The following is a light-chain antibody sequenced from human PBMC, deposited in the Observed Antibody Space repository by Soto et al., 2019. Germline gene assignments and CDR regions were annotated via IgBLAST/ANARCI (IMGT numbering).Light chain of an antibody. Sequence: ETVLTQSPGTLSLSPGERATLSCRASQSVSSSYLAWYHQKPGQAPRLLIYGASSRATGIPDRFSGSVSGPDFTLTISRLEPEDFAVYYCQQYGSSAWTFGQGTKVEIK. CDR3: QQYGSSAWT. J-gene: IGKJ1*01. CDR1: QSVSSSY. V-gene: IGKV3-20*01. CDR2: GAS.